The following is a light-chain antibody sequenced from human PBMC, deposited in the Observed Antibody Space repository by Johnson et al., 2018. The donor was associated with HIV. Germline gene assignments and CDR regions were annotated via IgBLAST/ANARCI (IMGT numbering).Light chain of an antibody. CDR1: TSNIGNNY. J-gene: IGLJ1*01. CDR3: GTWDSSLSAGGV. Sequence: QSALTQPPSVSAAPGQNVTISCSGSTSNIGNNYISWYQQLPGTAPKLLIYENDKRPSGIPDRFSGSKSGTSATLGITGLQTGDEADYYCGTWDSSLSAGGVFGTGTKVTVL. V-gene: IGLV1-51*02. CDR2: END.